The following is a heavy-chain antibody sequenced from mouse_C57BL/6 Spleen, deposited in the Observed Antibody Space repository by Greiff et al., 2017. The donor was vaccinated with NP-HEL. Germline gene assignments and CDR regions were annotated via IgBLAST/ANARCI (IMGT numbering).Heavy chain of an antibody. D-gene: IGHD1-1*01. CDR1: GYTFTSYW. CDR3: ARDYYGSSRFDY. Sequence: QVQLQQPGAELVMPGASVKLSCKASGYTFTSYWMHWVKQRPGQGLEWIGEIDPSDSYTNYNQKFKGKSTLTVDKSSSTAYMQRSSLTSEDSAVYYCARDYYGSSRFDYWGQGTTLTVSS. J-gene: IGHJ2*01. V-gene: IGHV1-69*01. CDR2: IDPSDSYT.